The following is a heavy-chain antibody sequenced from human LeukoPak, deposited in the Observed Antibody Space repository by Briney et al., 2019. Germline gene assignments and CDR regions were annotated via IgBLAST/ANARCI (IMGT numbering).Heavy chain of an antibody. CDR1: GFTFSSFG. V-gene: IGHV3-30*02. D-gene: IGHD6-19*01. J-gene: IGHJ4*02. Sequence: PGGSLRLSCAASGFTFSSFGMHWVRQAPGKGLAWVAFIRSDGTNKYYADSVKGRFTISRDNSKNTLYLQMNSLRAEDTAVYYCAKDRAVAAYYFDYWGQGTLVTVSS. CDR3: AKDRAVAAYYFDY. CDR2: IRSDGTNK.